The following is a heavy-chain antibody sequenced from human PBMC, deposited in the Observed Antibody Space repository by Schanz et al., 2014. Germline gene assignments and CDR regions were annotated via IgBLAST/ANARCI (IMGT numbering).Heavy chain of an antibody. CDR2: INPNSGGT. V-gene: IGHV1-2*06. J-gene: IGHJ5*02. Sequence: QVQLVQSGAEVKKPGASVKVSCKSSGYTFTDYHIHWVRQAPGQGLEYMGRINPNSGGTNFAQKXXGRVTMTRDTSISTVYMELSRLRSDDTAVYYCAREGTVIRGLSGWFDPWGQGTLVTVSS. CDR3: AREGTVIRGLSGWFDP. D-gene: IGHD3-10*01. CDR1: GYTFTDYH.